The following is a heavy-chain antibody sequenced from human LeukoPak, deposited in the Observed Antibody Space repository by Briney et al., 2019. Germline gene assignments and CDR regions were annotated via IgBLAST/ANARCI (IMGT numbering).Heavy chain of an antibody. V-gene: IGHV4-59*01. CDR1: GGSISSYY. D-gene: IGHD6-19*01. CDR2: IYYSGGT. J-gene: IGHJ4*02. CDR3: ARVLGWQSGWPYYFDY. Sequence: SETLSLTCTVSGGSISSYYWSWIRQPPGKGLEWIGYIYYSGGTNYNPSLKSRVTISVDTSKNQFSLKLSSVTAADTAVYYCARVLGWQSGWPYYFDYWGQGTLVTVSS.